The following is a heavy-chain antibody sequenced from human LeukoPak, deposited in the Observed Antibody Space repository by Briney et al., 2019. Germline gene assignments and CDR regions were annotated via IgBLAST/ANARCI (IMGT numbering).Heavy chain of an antibody. J-gene: IGHJ4*02. CDR2: ISYDGTNT. Sequence: PGTSLTLSCAASGLTFTDYAMHWIRQAPGRGLEWVAVISYDGTNTYYRDSVKGRFTISRDDSRNTVSLRMNSLRAEDTALYYCAKSNGYCSGGNCYQNYWGQGTLVTVTS. CDR1: GLTFTDYA. CDR3: AKSNGYCSGGNCYQNY. V-gene: IGHV3-30*18. D-gene: IGHD2-15*01.